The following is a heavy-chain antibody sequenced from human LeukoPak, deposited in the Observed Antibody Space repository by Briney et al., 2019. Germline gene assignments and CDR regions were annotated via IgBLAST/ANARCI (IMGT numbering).Heavy chain of an antibody. CDR1: GGSMNNYY. Sequence: PSETLSLTCSVSGGSMNNYYWSWIRRPPGRGLEWIGYIHYTGATSYSPSLKSRVTISLDTPKNEFSLKLSSVTAADTAVYYCARYTATDSGRWLDPWSHGTLVTVFS. V-gene: IGHV4-59*01. J-gene: IGHJ5*02. CDR2: IHYTGAT. D-gene: IGHD2-15*01. CDR3: ARYTATDSGRWLDP.